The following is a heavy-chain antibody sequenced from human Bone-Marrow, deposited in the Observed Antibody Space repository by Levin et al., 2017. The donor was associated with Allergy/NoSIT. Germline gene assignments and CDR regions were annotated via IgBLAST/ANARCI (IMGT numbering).Heavy chain of an antibody. CDR2: ITGSGVGT. J-gene: IGHJ4*02. CDR3: TRNQVQF. Sequence: GGSLRLSCAASGFTFSPYAMSWVRQAPGKGLEWVSAITGSGVGTFYADSVKGRFTVSRDNSKNTLFLQMNSLRVEDTAMYYCTRNQVQFWGQGTLVTVSS. V-gene: IGHV3-23*01. CDR1: GFTFSPYA. D-gene: IGHD1-14*01.